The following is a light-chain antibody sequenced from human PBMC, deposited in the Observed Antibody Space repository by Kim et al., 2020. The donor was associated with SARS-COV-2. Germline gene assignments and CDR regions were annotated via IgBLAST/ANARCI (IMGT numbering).Light chain of an antibody. J-gene: IGKJ2*01. CDR2: DAS. V-gene: IGKV1-33*01. Sequence: SASIEERVTITCQASQDISNHLNWYQQKPGKAPKLLIYDASKLETGAPSRFRGRGSGSDFTLTISSLQPEDIATYFCQQFDNLPYTFGQGTKLEI. CDR1: QDISNH. CDR3: QQFDNLPYT.